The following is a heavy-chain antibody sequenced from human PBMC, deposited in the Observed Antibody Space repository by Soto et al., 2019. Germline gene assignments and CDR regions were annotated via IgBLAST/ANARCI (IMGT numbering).Heavy chain of an antibody. D-gene: IGHD1-7*01. CDR1: GYSFTSYW. CDR2: IYPGDSDT. V-gene: IGHV5-51*01. Sequence: GETLKISCKGSGYSFTSYWIGWVRQMPGKGLEWMGIIYPGDSDTRYSPSFQGQVTISADKSISTAYLQWSSLKASDTAMYHCARLGPERDWNYPSDGMDVWGQGTTVTVSS. J-gene: IGHJ6*02. CDR3: ARLGPERDWNYPSDGMDV.